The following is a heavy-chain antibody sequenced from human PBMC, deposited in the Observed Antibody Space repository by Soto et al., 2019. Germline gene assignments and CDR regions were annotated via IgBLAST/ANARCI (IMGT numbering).Heavy chain of an antibody. V-gene: IGHV1-69*12. Sequence: QVQLVQSGAEVRQPASSVKVSCKTSGGTFSSYAISWVRQAPGQGLEWMGGIVPIVDTSTYAQKFQGRVTSTADASTSTVYMELSSLRSDDTAVYYCVSVVAIPGYPDNWGQGTLVTVSS. CDR3: VSVVAIPGYPDN. CDR1: GGTFSSYA. J-gene: IGHJ4*02. CDR2: IVPIVDTS. D-gene: IGHD5-12*01.